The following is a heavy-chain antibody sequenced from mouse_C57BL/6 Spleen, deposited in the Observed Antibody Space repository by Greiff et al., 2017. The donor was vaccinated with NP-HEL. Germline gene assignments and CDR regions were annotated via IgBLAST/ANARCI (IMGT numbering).Heavy chain of an antibody. CDR2: ISNLAYSI. CDR3: ARDYGSSYVGWFAY. CDR1: GFTFSDYG. J-gene: IGHJ3*01. Sequence: EVQLVESGGGLVQPGGSLKLSCAAPGFTFSDYGMAWVRQAPRKGPEWVAFISNLAYSIYYADTVTGRFTISRENAKNTLYLEMSSLRSEDTAMYYCARDYGSSYVGWFAYWGQGTLVTVSA. D-gene: IGHD1-1*01. V-gene: IGHV5-15*01.